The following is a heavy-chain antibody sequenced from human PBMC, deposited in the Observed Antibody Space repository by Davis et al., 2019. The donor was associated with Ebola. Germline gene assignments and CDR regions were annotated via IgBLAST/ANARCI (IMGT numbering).Heavy chain of an antibody. V-gene: IGHV1-3*01. Sequence: ASVKVSCKASGYTFTSYAMHWVRQAPGQRLEWMGWINAGNGNTKYSQKFQGRVTITRDTSASTAYMELSSLRSEDTAVYYCARVKNLDYYGSGSYQPAAYYFDYWGQGTLVTVSS. J-gene: IGHJ4*02. D-gene: IGHD3-10*01. CDR1: GYTFTSYA. CDR3: ARVKNLDYYGSGSYQPAAYYFDY. CDR2: INAGNGNT.